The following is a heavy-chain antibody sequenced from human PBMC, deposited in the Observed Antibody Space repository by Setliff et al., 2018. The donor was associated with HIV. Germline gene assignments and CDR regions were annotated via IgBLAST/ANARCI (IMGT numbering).Heavy chain of an antibody. D-gene: IGHD4-17*01. CDR2: IYYSGRT. V-gene: IGHV4-31*03. J-gene: IGHJ3*02. Sequence: PSETLSLTCTVSGDSISRAGYFWSWIRQHPGKGLEWIGHIYYSGRTYYNPFLKSRVTMAIDTSQKEFSLKLTSVTDADTAVYYCARDLDSGDNAFDIWGQGTMVTVSS. CDR1: GDSISRAGYF. CDR3: ARDLDSGDNAFDI.